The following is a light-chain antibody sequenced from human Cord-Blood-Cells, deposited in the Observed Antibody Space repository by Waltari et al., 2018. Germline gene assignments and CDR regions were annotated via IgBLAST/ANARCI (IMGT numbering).Light chain of an antibody. J-gene: IGKJ4*01. CDR1: QSISSW. Sequence: DIQMTQSPSTLSASVGDRVTITCRASQSISSWLAWYQQKPGKAPKLLIYDASSLESVFPSRFSGSGSGTEFTLTISSLQPDDFATYYCQHRAFGGGTKVEIK. CDR3: QHRA. V-gene: IGKV1-5*01. CDR2: DAS.